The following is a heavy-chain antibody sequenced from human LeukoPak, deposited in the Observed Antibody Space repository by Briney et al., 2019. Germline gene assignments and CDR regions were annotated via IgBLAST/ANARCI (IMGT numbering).Heavy chain of an antibody. CDR3: ARGDILTGYYKDY. J-gene: IGHJ4*02. D-gene: IGHD3-9*01. Sequence: GASVKVSCKASGYTFTNYAVNWVRQAPGQGLEWVGWINTNTGNPTYAPGFTGRFVFSLDTSVSTAYLQISSLKAEDTAVYYCARGDILTGYYKDYWGQGTLVTVSS. CDR1: GYTFTNYA. CDR2: INTNTGNP. V-gene: IGHV7-4-1*02.